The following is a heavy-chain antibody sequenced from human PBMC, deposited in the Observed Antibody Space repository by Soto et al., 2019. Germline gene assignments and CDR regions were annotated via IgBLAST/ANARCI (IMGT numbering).Heavy chain of an antibody. CDR1: GFTFSSYA. Sequence: GGSLRLSCAASGFTFSSYAMHWVRQAPGKGLEWVAVISYDGSNKYYADSVKGRFTISRDNSKNTLYLQMNSLRAEDTAVYYCAREVCSSTSWQTCYTFDYWGQGTLVTVSS. V-gene: IGHV3-30-3*01. D-gene: IGHD2-2*01. CDR3: AREVCSSTSWQTCYTFDY. J-gene: IGHJ4*02. CDR2: ISYDGSNK.